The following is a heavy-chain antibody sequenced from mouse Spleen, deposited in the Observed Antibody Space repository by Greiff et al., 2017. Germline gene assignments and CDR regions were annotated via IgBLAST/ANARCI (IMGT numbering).Heavy chain of an antibody. D-gene: IGHD1-1*01. CDR2: IDPETGGT. CDR1: GYTFTDYE. V-gene: IGHV1-15*01. J-gene: IGHJ1*01. Sequence: VKLQESGAELVRPGASVTLSCKASGYTFTDYEMHWVKQTPVHGLEWIGAIDPETGGTAYNQKFKGKAILTADKSSSTAYMELRSLTSEDSAVYYCTRYYYGSSYDWYFDVWGAGTTVTVSS. CDR3: TRYYYGSSYDWYFDV.